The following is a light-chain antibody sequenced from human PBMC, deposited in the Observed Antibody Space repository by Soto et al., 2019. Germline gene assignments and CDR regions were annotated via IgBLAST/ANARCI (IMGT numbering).Light chain of an antibody. V-gene: IGKV1-27*01. J-gene: IGKJ4*01. CDR1: RGIATY. CDR2: SAS. Sequence: DIPMTQSPSSLSASVGDRVTITCRASRGIATYLAWYQQKPGGVHKLLIHSASSLRSGVPSRFSGGGSGTTFTLTSSGLLPEDVATYYCQYYNRAPLTFGGGTKVE. CDR3: QYYNRAPLT.